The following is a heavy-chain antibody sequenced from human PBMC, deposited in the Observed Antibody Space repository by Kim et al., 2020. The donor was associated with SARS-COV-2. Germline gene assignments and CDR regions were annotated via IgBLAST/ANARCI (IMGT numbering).Heavy chain of an antibody. Sequence: GESLKISCKGSGYSLTSYWISWVRQMPGKGLEWMGRIDPSDSYTNYSPSFQGHVTISADKSISTAYLQWSSLKASDTAMYYCARHVNGGYAPLDLWGRGTLVTVSA. CDR3: ARHVNGGYAPLDL. V-gene: IGHV5-10-1*01. CDR1: GYSLTSYW. CDR2: IDPSDSYT. D-gene: IGHD5-12*01. J-gene: IGHJ2*01.